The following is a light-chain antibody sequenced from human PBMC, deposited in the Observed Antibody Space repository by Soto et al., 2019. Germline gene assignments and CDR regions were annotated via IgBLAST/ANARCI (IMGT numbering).Light chain of an antibody. V-gene: IGLV2-11*01. CDR1: SSDVGNYNY. CDR2: DVN. J-gene: IGLJ1*01. CDR3: CSYAGSYSYV. Sequence: QSVLTQPRSVSGSPGQSVTISCTGTSSDVGNYNYVSWYQQHPGKAPKLMIYDVNKRPSGVPDRFSASKSGNTASLTISGLQAEDEAVYYCCSYAGSYSYVFGTGTKVTVL.